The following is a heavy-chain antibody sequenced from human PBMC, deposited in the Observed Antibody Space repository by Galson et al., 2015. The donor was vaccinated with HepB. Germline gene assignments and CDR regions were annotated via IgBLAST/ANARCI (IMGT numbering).Heavy chain of an antibody. Sequence: SVKVSCKASGYTFTSYAMHWVRQAPGQRLEWMGWINAGNGNTKYSQKFQGRVTITRDTSARTAYMELSSLRSEDTAVYYCASGTVPAAMHDYYYYRDVWGKGTTVTVSS. CDR2: INAGNGNT. CDR1: GYTFTSYA. V-gene: IGHV1-3*01. J-gene: IGHJ6*03. CDR3: ASGTVPAAMHDYYYYRDV. D-gene: IGHD2-2*01.